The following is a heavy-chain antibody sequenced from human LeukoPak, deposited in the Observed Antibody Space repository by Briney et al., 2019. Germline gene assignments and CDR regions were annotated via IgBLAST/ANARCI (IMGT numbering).Heavy chain of an antibody. D-gene: IGHD3-22*01. CDR3: AREGSSGYPGDY. J-gene: IGHJ4*02. V-gene: IGHV3-21*01. CDR1: GFTFSSYS. Sequence: GGSLRLSCAASGFTFSSYSMNWVRQAPGKGLEWVSSISSSSSYVYYADSVKGRFTISRDNAKNSLYLQMNSLRAEDTAVYYYAREGSSGYPGDYWGQGTLVTVSS. CDR2: ISSSSSYV.